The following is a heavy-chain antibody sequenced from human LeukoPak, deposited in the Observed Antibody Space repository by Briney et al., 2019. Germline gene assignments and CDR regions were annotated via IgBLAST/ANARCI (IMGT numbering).Heavy chain of an antibody. Sequence: ASVKVSCTVSGYTLTELSMHWVRQAPGKGLEWMGGFDPEDGETIYAQKFQGRVTMTEDTSTDTAYMELSSLRSEDTAVYYCATARSSSGWYRYYFDYWGQGTLVTVSS. CDR1: GYTLTELS. D-gene: IGHD6-19*01. J-gene: IGHJ4*02. CDR3: ATARSSSGWYRYYFDY. CDR2: FDPEDGET. V-gene: IGHV1-24*01.